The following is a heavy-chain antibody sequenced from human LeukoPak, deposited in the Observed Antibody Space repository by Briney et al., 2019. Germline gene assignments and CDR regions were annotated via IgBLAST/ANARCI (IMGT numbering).Heavy chain of an antibody. CDR3: ARGTLLWFGELLYAWFDP. V-gene: IGHV4-34*01. CDR2: INHSGST. J-gene: IGHJ5*02. CDR1: GGSFSGYY. D-gene: IGHD3-10*01. Sequence: TSETLSLTCAVYGGSFSGYYWSWIRQPPGKGLGWIGEINHSGSTNYNPSLKSRVTISVDTSKNQFSLKLSSVTAADTAVYYCARGTLLWFGELLYAWFDPWGQGTLVTVSS.